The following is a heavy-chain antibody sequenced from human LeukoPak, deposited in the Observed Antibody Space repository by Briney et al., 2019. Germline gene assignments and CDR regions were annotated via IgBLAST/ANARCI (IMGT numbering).Heavy chain of an antibody. J-gene: IGHJ4*02. CDR2: IWYDGSNK. CDR1: GFTFSNYG. D-gene: IGHD1-26*01. V-gene: IGHV3-33*01. CDR3: ARGAVVGATTGRLDY. Sequence: GGSLRLSCVASGFTFSNYGMHWVRQAPGKGLEWVAVIWYDGSNKYYADSVKGRFTISRDNSKNTLYLQMNSLRAEDTAVYYCARGAVVGATTGRLDYWGQGTLVTVSS.